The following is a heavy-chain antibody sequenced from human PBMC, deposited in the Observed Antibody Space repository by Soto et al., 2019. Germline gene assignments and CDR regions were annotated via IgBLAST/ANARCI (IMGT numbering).Heavy chain of an antibody. CDR3: ARAVALPGLFYFDF. J-gene: IGHJ4*02. V-gene: IGHV4-4*02. CDR2: IYHSGST. CDR1: GGSISSTHS. D-gene: IGHD2-21*01. Sequence: QVQLQESGPRLVRPSETLSLTCAVSGGSISSTHSWSWVRQPPGKGLEWIAEIYHSGSTNYNPSLKSRATISVDKSKNQFPLKLNSVTAADTAVYFCARAVALPGLFYFDFWGQGTLVTVSS.